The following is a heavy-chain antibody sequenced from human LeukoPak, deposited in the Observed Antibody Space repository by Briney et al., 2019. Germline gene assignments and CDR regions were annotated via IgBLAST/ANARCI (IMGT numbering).Heavy chain of an antibody. Sequence: ASVKVSCKASGSTFTSYGISWVRQAPGQGLEWMGWASAYNGNTNYAQTLQGRVTMTTDTSTSTAYLELRSLRSEDTAVYSCARDLGDWGYYDSSGHYFDYWGQGTLVTVSS. CDR3: ARDLGDWGYYDSSGHYFDY. CDR1: GSTFTSYG. D-gene: IGHD3-22*01. J-gene: IGHJ4*02. V-gene: IGHV1-18*01. CDR2: ASAYNGNT.